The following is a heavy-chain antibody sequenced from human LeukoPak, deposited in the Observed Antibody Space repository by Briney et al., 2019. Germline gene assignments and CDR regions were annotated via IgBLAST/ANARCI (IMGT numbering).Heavy chain of an antibody. V-gene: IGHV3-7*01. D-gene: IGHD3-10*01. CDR3: AKVAKYYYGSETYYFFEH. CDR2: IKQDGTER. J-gene: IGHJ4*02. CDR1: GFTFTTYW. Sequence: GESVRLSCAASGFTFTTYWMSWVRQAPGKGLEWVANIKQDGTERYYVDSVKGRFTISRDNVKNSLYLQMNSLRVEDTAVYYCAKVAKYYYGSETYYFFEHWGQGTPVTASS.